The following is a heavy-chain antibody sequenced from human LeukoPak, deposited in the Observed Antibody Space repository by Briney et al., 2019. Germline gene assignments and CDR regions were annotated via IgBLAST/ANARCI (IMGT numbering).Heavy chain of an antibody. V-gene: IGHV3-74*01. CDR3: ARVWELTGFDYYFDY. CDR2: INSDGSST. J-gene: IGHJ4*02. Sequence: GGSLRLSCAASGFTFSSYWMHWVRQAPGKGLVWVTRINSDGSSTSYADSVKGRFTISRDNAKNTLYLQMNSLRAEDTAVYYCARVWELTGFDYYFDYWGQGTLVTVSS. D-gene: IGHD1-26*01. CDR1: GFTFSSYW.